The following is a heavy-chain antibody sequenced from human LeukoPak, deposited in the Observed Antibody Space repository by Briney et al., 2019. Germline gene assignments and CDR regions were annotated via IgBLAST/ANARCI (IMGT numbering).Heavy chain of an antibody. CDR1: GGSISSGGYS. Sequence: PSETLSLTCAVSGGSISSGGYSWSWIRQPPGKGLEWIGYIYHSGSTYYNPSLKSRVTISVDRSKNQFSLKLSSVTVADTAVYYCARDLQGLGGFDIWGQGTMVTVSS. J-gene: IGHJ3*02. CDR2: IYHSGST. V-gene: IGHV4-30-2*01. D-gene: IGHD4-11*01. CDR3: ARDLQGLGGFDI.